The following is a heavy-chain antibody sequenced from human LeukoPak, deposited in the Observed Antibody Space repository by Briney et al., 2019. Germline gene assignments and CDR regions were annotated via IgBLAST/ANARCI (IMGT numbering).Heavy chain of an antibody. V-gene: IGHV4-34*01. D-gene: IGHD6-19*01. Sequence: PSETLSLSCAVYGGSFSGYYWSWIRQPPGKGLEWIGEINHSGSTNYNPSLKSRVTILVDTSKNQFSLKLSSVTAADTAVYYCATTDSGWYRSYAYWGQGTLVTVSS. CDR2: INHSGST. CDR1: GGSFSGYY. CDR3: ATTDSGWYRSYAY. J-gene: IGHJ4*02.